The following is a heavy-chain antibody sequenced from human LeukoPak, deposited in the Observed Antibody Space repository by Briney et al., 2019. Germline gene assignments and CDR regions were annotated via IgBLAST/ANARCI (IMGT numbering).Heavy chain of an antibody. CDR2: MNPNSGNT. D-gene: IGHD5-24*01. Sequence: ASVKVSCKASGYTFTSYDINWVRQATGQGLEWMGWMNPNSGNTGYAQKFQGRVTTTRNTSISTAYMELSSLRSEDTAVYYCATRGEKSRDGYNWADAFDIWGQGTMVTVSS. J-gene: IGHJ3*02. V-gene: IGHV1-8*03. CDR1: GYTFTSYD. CDR3: ATRGEKSRDGYNWADAFDI.